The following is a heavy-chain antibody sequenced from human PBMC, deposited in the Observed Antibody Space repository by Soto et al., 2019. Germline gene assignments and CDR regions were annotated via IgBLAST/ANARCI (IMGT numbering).Heavy chain of an antibody. CDR2: FDPEDGET. Sequence: PRASVKVSCKVSGYTLTELSMHWVRQAPGKGLEWMGGFDPEDGETIYAQKFQGRVTMTEDTSTDTAYMELSSLRSEDTAVYYCATDYYGSGSYYNADYYYGMDVWGQGTTVTVSS. V-gene: IGHV1-24*01. J-gene: IGHJ6*02. D-gene: IGHD3-10*01. CDR1: GYTLTELS. CDR3: ATDYYGSGSYYNADYYYGMDV.